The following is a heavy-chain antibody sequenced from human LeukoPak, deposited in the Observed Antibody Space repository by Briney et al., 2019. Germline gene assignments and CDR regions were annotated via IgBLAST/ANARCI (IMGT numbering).Heavy chain of an antibody. CDR3: ARGHSYYYGSGSYFGFDY. CDR1: GFTFSDYG. J-gene: IGHJ4*02. Sequence: PGGSLRLSCAASGFTFSDYGMHWVRQAPGKGLEWVAFIRYDGSNKYYADSVKGRFTISRDNSKNTLYLQMNSLRAEDTAVYYCARGHSYYYGSGSYFGFDYWGQGTLVTVSS. CDR2: IRYDGSNK. V-gene: IGHV3-30*02. D-gene: IGHD3-10*01.